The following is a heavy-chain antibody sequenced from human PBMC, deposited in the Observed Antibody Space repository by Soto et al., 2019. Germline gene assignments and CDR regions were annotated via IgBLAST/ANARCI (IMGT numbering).Heavy chain of an antibody. Sequence: PGGSLRLSCAASGFTFSDHYMDWVRQASGKGLEWVGRIRKKANSYTAEYAASVKGRFTISRDDSKNSLYLQMNSLKIEDTVLYYCVRAGTGYQLDYWGQGTLVTVSS. CDR1: GFTFSDHY. D-gene: IGHD3-9*01. V-gene: IGHV3-72*01. CDR2: IRKKANSYTA. J-gene: IGHJ4*02. CDR3: VRAGTGYQLDY.